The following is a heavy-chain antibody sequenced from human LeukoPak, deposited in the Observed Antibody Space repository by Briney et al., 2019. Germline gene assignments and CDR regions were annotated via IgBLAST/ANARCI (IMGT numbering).Heavy chain of an antibody. CDR2: IIPIFGTA. J-gene: IGHJ4*02. V-gene: IGHV1-69*13. Sequence: SVKVSCKASGGTFSSYAISWVRQAPGQGLEWMGGIIPIFGTANYAQKFQGRVTITADESTSTAYMELSSLRSEDTAVYYCARGGQIVWFGEFYFDYWGQGTLVTVSS. CDR1: GGTFSSYA. D-gene: IGHD3-10*01. CDR3: ARGGQIVWFGEFYFDY.